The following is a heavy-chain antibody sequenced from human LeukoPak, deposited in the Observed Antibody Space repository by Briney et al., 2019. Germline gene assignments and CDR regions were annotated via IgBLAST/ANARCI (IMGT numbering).Heavy chain of an antibody. D-gene: IGHD2-15*01. CDR2: IYTSGST. CDR3: ARDGVVALDSFDI. Sequence: ASETLSLTCTVSGGSISSYYWSWIRQPAGEGLEWIGRIYTSGSTNYNPSLKSRVTMSVDTSTNQFSLKLTSVTAADTAVYYCARDGVVALDSFDIWGQGTMVTVSS. CDR1: GGSISSYY. V-gene: IGHV4-4*07. J-gene: IGHJ3*02.